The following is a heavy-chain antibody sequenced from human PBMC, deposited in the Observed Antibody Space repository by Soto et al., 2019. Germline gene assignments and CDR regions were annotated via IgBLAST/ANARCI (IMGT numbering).Heavy chain of an antibody. V-gene: IGHV3-23*01. D-gene: IGHD1-26*01. CDR3: AKSGPTNFFDH. Sequence: PVGSLRLSCAASGFTFSTYTMNWVRQAPGKGLEWASGISENGRFTYYADSVKGRFTISRDDSKKMMFLQMSSLRAGDTAVYYCAKSGPTNFFDHWGQGSLVTVSS. CDR1: GFTFSTYT. J-gene: IGHJ4*02. CDR2: ISENGRFT.